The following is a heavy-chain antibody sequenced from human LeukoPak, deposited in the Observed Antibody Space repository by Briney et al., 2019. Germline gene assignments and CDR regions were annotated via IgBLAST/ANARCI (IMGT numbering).Heavy chain of an antibody. V-gene: IGHV1-8*01. CDR2: MNPVSGKA. J-gene: IGHJ4*02. Sequence: ASVKVSCKASGYTFTNFDINWVRQAPGQGLEWMGWMNPVSGKAGSAQKFQGRVTLTRDTSINTAYMEVSSLTSDDTAFYYCARAPMGTAPLYWGQGTLVTVSS. CDR1: GYTFTNFD. CDR3: ARAPMGTAPLY. D-gene: IGHD5-18*01.